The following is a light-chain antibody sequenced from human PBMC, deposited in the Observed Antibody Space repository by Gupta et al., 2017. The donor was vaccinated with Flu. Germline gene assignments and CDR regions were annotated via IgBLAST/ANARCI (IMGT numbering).Light chain of an antibody. J-gene: IGLJ2*01. CDR3: QVWDNSTAI. Sequence: SYALTQTPSGSVEVGQTATITCEGNNLGNKPVHWYQQKPGQAPVTVIYRDNIQATGSPARISGYTSGGTASLTIGGGQAGDDDHYYCQVWDNSTAIFGGGTKLTV. CDR1: NLGNKP. CDR2: RDN. V-gene: IGLV3-9*02.